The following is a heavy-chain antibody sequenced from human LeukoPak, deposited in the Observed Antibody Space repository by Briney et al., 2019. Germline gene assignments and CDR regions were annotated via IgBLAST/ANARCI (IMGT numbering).Heavy chain of an antibody. D-gene: IGHD2-8*01. Sequence: ASVKVSCKASGYTFTNYGISWVRQAPGQGLEWMGWISPYNGNTNYAQKLQGRVTVTTVTSTSTAYMELRSLRSDDTAVYYCTRTVLDCKNGVCYDYWGQGTLVTVSS. CDR1: GYTFTNYG. CDR2: ISPYNGNT. V-gene: IGHV1-18*01. CDR3: TRTVLDCKNGVCYDY. J-gene: IGHJ4*02.